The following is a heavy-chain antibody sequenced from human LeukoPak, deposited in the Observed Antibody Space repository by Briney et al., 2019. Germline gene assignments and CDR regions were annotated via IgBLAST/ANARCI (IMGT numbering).Heavy chain of an antibody. CDR3: ARVSPLLWFGGGYYYMDV. CDR1: GYTFTSYY. CDR2: INPNSGGT. V-gene: IGHV1-2*02. Sequence: EASVKVSCKASGYTFTSYYMHWVRQAPGQGLEWMGWINPNSGGTNYAQKFQGRVTMTRDTSISTAYMELSRLRSDDTAVYYCARVSPLLWFGGGYYYMDVWGKGTTVTISS. D-gene: IGHD3-10*01. J-gene: IGHJ6*03.